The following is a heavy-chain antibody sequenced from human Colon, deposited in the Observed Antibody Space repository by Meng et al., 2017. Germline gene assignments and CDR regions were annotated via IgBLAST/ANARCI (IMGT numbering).Heavy chain of an antibody. CDR3: GRDQGRELINH. D-gene: IGHD1-7*01. CDR1: GDSISSDIW. J-gene: IGHJ4*02. V-gene: IGHV4-4*02. CDR2: VYHRGDT. Sequence: QLKDAGPGLGKPSGTRSLTCTVSGDSISSDIWGSWVRQPPGKGLEWIGEVYHRGDTNYNPSLKSRVDISVDKSKNQFYLSLFSVTAADTAVYYCGRDQGRELINHWGQGTLVTVSS.